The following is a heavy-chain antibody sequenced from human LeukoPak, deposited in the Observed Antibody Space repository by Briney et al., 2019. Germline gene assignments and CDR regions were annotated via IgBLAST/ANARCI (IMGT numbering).Heavy chain of an antibody. D-gene: IGHD2-15*01. Sequence: KPGGSLRLSCAASGFTFSDYYMSWIRQAPGKGLEWVSYLSSISSYTNYADSVKGRFTISRDNAKNSLYLQMNSLRAEDTAVYYCAGLGYCSGGSCYDLYYFDYWGQGTLVTVSS. CDR1: GFTFSDYY. J-gene: IGHJ4*02. CDR2: LSSISSYT. V-gene: IGHV3-11*06. CDR3: AGLGYCSGGSCYDLYYFDY.